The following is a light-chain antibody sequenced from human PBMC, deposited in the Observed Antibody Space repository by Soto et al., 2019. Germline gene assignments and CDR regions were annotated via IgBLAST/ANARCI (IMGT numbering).Light chain of an antibody. V-gene: IGKV3-20*01. CDR2: GAS. CDR1: QSVSSNY. CDR3: QRYGTSLPLT. J-gene: IGKJ4*01. Sequence: EIVLTQSPGTLSLSPGDRATLSCRASQSVSSNYLAWYQQKPGQATRLLIYGASSRATGIPDRFSGSGSGTAFTLTISRLEPEDFAVYYCQRYGTSLPLTFGGGTKVEIK.